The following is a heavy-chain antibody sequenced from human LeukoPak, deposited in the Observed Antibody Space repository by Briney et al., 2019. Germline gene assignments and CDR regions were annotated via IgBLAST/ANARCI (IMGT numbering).Heavy chain of an antibody. CDR2: INHSGST. V-gene: IGHV4-34*01. J-gene: IGHJ4*02. CDR1: GGSFSGYY. Sequence: PSETLSLTCAVYGGSFSGYYWSWIRQPPGKGLEWIGEINHSGSTNYNPSLKSRVTISVDTSKNQFSLKLSSVTAADTAVYYCARKVSEMATMALDYWGQGTLVTVSS. D-gene: IGHD5-24*01. CDR3: ARKVSEMATMALDY.